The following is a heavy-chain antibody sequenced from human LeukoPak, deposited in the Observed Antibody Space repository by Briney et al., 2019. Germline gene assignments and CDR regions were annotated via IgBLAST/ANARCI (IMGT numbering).Heavy chain of an antibody. V-gene: IGHV1-18*01. CDR3: ARRSGYDRRMGTLDF. D-gene: IGHD5-12*01. CDR2: ISAYNGDT. J-gene: IGHJ4*02. CDR1: GYIFTSYG. Sequence: ASVKVSCKASGYIFTSYGISWVRQAPGQGLEWMGWISAYNGDTNYAQKFQGRVTVTTDTSTTTACMELRSLRSDDSAVYYCARRSGYDRRMGTLDFWGQGTLVTVSS.